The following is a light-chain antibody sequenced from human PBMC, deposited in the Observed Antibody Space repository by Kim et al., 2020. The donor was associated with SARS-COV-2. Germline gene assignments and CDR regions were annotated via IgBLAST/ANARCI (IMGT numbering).Light chain of an antibody. Sequence: LAPGKRATLSCRASQSVRISYLAWYQQKPGQAPRLLLYDASNRATGIPDRFSGSGSGTDFTLTISRLEPEDFAVYYCQQFGSSPRTFGQGTKLEI. CDR3: QQFGSSPRT. CDR2: DAS. CDR1: QSVRISY. J-gene: IGKJ2*01. V-gene: IGKV3-20*01.